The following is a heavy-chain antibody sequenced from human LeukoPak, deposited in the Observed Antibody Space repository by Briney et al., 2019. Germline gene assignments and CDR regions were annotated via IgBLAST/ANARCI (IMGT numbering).Heavy chain of an antibody. V-gene: IGHV3-30*04. CDR3: ARVVANWFDP. D-gene: IGHD2-15*01. Sequence: GGSLRLSCAASGFTLSSYAIHWVRQAPAKGLEWVAVISYDGSNKYYADSVKGRFTISRDNSKNTLYLQMYSLRAEDTAVYYCARVVANWFDPWGQGTLVTVSS. CDR1: GFTLSSYA. J-gene: IGHJ5*02. CDR2: ISYDGSNK.